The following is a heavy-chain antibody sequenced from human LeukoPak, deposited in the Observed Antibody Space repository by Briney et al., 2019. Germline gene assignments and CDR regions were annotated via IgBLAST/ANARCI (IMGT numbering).Heavy chain of an antibody. CDR2: INHSGST. J-gene: IGHJ4*02. V-gene: IGHV4-34*01. CDR3: ARRRRYYDFWSGYSVFDY. CDR1: GGSFSGYY. D-gene: IGHD3-3*01. Sequence: SETLSLTCAVYGGSFSGYYWSWIRQPPGKGLEWIGEINHSGSTNYNPSLKSRVTISVDTSKNQFSLKLSSVTAADTAVYYCARRRRYYDFWSGYSVFDYWGQGTLVTVSS.